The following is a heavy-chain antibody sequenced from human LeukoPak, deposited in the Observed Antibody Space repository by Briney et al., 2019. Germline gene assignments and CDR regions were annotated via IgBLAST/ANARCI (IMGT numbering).Heavy chain of an antibody. CDR2: VYYSGST. CDR1: GGSISSYY. J-gene: IGHJ5*02. Sequence: PSETLSLTCTVSGGSISSYYWSWIRQPPGKGLEWIGYVYYSGSTNYNPSLKSRVTISVDTSKSQFSLKLTSVTAADTAVYYCARGGGSGRGNWFDPWGQGSLAIVSS. CDR3: ARGGGSGRGNWFDP. V-gene: IGHV4-59*01. D-gene: IGHD3-10*01.